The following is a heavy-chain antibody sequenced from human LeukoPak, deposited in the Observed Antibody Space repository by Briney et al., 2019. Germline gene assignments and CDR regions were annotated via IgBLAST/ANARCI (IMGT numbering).Heavy chain of an antibody. CDR1: GASMSSNY. V-gene: IGHV4-4*09. J-gene: IGHJ4*02. CDR3: ASTRRAAVAGRFDS. Sequence: PSETLSLTCNVSGASMSSNYWSWIRQPPGKGLEWIGYIYHSGNTNYSPSLESRVTMSVDECKNQFSLRVHFVSAADTAVYYCASTRRAAVAGRFDSWGQGTLVTVSS. D-gene: IGHD6-19*01. CDR2: IYHSGNT.